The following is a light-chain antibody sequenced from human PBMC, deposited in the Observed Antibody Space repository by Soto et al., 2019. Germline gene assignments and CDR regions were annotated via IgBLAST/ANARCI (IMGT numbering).Light chain of an antibody. V-gene: IGKV3-11*01. J-gene: IGKJ4*01. Sequence: EIVLTQSPATLSLSLGERATLSCRASQSVSSYLAWYQQKPGQAPRLLIYDASNRATGIPARFSGSGSGTDFTLTISSLEPEDFAVYYCQQRSNWRITFGGGTKVEIK. CDR3: QQRSNWRIT. CDR2: DAS. CDR1: QSVSSY.